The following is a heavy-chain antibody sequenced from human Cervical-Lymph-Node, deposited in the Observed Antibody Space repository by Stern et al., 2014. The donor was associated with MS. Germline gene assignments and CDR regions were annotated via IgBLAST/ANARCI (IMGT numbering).Heavy chain of an antibody. CDR3: ARQTTAWASDV. D-gene: IGHD1-14*01. J-gene: IGHJ4*02. CDR1: GFKFSIYW. Sequence: EVQLVESGAELIRPGASLKISCKGSGFKFSIYWIAWVRQMPGKGLEWMGSISPGDSETRYSPSFQGQVTMSADKSTSTAYLQWSSLNASDTAMYFCARQTTAWASDVWGQGTLVTVSS. CDR2: ISPGDSET. V-gene: IGHV5-51*01.